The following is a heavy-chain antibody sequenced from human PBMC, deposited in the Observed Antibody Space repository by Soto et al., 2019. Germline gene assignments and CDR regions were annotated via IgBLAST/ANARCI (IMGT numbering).Heavy chain of an antibody. Sequence: QVQVVESGGGVVQPGRSLRLSCAASGFTFSSFGMHWVRQAPGKGLEWVSLIWYDGSKKSYGDSVKGRFTISRDNSRNTVYLQMKSLRADDTAVYYCARDASYYSLWSGYYPSRNGMDVWGQGTTVTVSS. CDR1: GFTFSSFG. V-gene: IGHV3-33*01. J-gene: IGHJ6*02. CDR2: IWYDGSKK. CDR3: ARDASYYSLWSGYYPSRNGMDV. D-gene: IGHD3-3*01.